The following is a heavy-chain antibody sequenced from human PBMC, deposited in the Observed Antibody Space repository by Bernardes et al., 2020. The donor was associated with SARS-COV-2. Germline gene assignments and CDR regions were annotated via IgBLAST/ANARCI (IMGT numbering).Heavy chain of an antibody. CDR3: AKAHWGSGILNPYFDN. CDR1: GFTFSSYA. J-gene: IGHJ4*02. V-gene: IGHV3-23*01. D-gene: IGHD2-15*01. CDR2: ISGGGGSGATT. Sequence: GGSLRLSCAASGFTFSSYAMSWVRQAPGKGLEWVSAISGGGGSGATTYYADSVKGRFTVSRDKSKNTLFLQMDSLRAEDTAGYYCAKAHWGSGILNPYFDNWGQGTVVTVSS.